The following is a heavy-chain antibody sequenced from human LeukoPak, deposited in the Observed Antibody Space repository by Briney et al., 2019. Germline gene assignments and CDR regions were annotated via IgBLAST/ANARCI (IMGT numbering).Heavy chain of an antibody. CDR3: AKSGTPYGNYFDY. J-gene: IGHJ4*02. V-gene: IGHV3-23*01. Sequence: GGSLRLSCAASGFTFSSYAMSWVRQAPGKGLEWVSGISGSGGSTYYADSVKGRFTISRDNSKNTLYLQMNSLRAEDTAVYYCAKSGTPYGNYFDYWGQGTLVTVSS. CDR2: ISGSGGST. CDR1: GFTFSSYA. D-gene: IGHD1-1*01.